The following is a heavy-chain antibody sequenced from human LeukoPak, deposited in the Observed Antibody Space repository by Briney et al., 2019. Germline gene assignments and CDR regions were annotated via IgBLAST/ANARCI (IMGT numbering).Heavy chain of an antibody. CDR3: TRDPRVLDY. Sequence: GGSLRLSCTVSGFIFSDFSMSWVRQAPGKGLEWVAKMSEDGNEIFYVDSVKGRFTISRDNTKKSLYLQLNSLRPEDSAVYYCTRDPRVLDYWGQGTLVTVSS. J-gene: IGHJ4*02. CDR1: GFIFSDFS. V-gene: IGHV3-7*01. D-gene: IGHD3-10*01. CDR2: MSEDGNEI.